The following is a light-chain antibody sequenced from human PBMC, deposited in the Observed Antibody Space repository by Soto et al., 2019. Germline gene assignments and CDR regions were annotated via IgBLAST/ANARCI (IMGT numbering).Light chain of an antibody. CDR2: DAS. Sequence: IQMTQSPSSLSASVGDRVTITCRASQSISSYLNWYQQKPGKAPKLLIYDASNLESGVPSRFSGSGSGTEFTLTISSLQSEDFAVYYCQQYNNWPPITFGQGTRLEIK. J-gene: IGKJ5*01. CDR1: QSISSY. V-gene: IGKV1D-13*01. CDR3: QQYNNWPPIT.